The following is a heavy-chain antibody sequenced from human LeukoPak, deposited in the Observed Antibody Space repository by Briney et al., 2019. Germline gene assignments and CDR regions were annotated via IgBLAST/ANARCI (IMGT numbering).Heavy chain of an antibody. J-gene: IGHJ4*02. CDR2: INHSGST. D-gene: IGHD2-15*01. V-gene: IGHV4-34*01. CDR3: ARGSGYCSGGSCYSRAYYFDY. CDR1: SGSITTVASY. Sequence: SETLSLTCSVSSGSITTVASYWSWIRQPPGKGLEWIGEINHSGSTNYNPSLKSRVTISVDTSKNQFSLKLSSVTAADTAVYYCARGSGYCSGGSCYSRAYYFDYWGQGTLVTVSS.